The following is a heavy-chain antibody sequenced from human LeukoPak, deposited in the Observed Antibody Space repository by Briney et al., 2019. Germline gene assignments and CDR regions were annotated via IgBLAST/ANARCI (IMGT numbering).Heavy chain of an antibody. CDR1: GFTFSSYW. V-gene: IGHV3-7*01. D-gene: IGHD1-26*01. CDR2: IKQDGSEK. J-gene: IGHJ6*03. Sequence: PGGSLRLSCAASGFTFSSYWMSWVRQAPGKGLEWVANIKQDGSEKYYVDSVKGRFTISRDNAKNSLYQQMNSLRAEGTAVYYCARSASQVGASYMDVWGKGTTVTVSS. CDR3: ARSASQVGASYMDV.